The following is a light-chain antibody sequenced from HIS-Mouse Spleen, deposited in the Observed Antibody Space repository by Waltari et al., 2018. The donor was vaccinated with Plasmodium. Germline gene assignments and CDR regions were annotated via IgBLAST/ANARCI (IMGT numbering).Light chain of an antibody. CDR1: QSVSSSY. CDR2: GAS. CDR3: QQYGSSLPYT. V-gene: IGKV3-20*01. Sequence: EIVLTQSTGTLSLSPGERATLSCRASQSVSSSYLAWYQQKPGQDPRLLIYGASSRATGIPDRFSGSGSGTDFTLTISRLEPEDFAVYYCQQYGSSLPYTFGQGTKLEIK. J-gene: IGKJ2*01.